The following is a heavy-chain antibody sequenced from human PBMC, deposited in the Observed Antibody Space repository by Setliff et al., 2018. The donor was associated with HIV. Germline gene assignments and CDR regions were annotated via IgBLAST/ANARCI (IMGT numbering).Heavy chain of an antibody. Sequence: PSETLSLTCTVSGGSVSSGSYYWSWIRQPPGKGLEWIGYIYYSGSTNYNPSLKSRVTISVDTSKNQFSLKLSSVTAADTAVYYCARAVYYDSSGYYLPFDYWGQGTLVTVSS. J-gene: IGHJ4*02. V-gene: IGHV4-61*01. CDR2: IYYSGST. CDR3: ARAVYYDSSGYYLPFDY. D-gene: IGHD3-22*01. CDR1: GGSVSSGSYY.